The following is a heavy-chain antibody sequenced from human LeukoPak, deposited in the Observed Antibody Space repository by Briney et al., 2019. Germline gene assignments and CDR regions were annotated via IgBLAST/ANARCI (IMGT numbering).Heavy chain of an antibody. D-gene: IGHD2-15*01. Sequence: QTLSLTCTASGGFISSGYYYWSWIRQSXGKGLEWIGYIYYSGSTGSTNYNPSLESRLTISVDMSRHQFSLRLSSVTAADTAVYFCASPRTPYYFDYWGQGTLVIVSS. J-gene: IGHJ4*02. CDR3: ASPRTPYYFDY. V-gene: IGHV4-30-4*01. CDR1: GGFISSGYYY. CDR2: IYYSGSTGST.